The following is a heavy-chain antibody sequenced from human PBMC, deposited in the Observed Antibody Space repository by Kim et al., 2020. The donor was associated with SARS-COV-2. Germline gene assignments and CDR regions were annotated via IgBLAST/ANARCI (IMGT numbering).Heavy chain of an antibody. D-gene: IGHD2-15*01. Sequence: GGSLRLSCAASGFTFSSYGMHWVRQAPGKGLEWVAVIWYDGSNKYYADSVKGRFTISRDNSKNTLYLQMNSLRAEDTAVYYCARDGTVVASLVGHGMDVWGQGTTVTVSS. CDR1: GFTFSSYG. V-gene: IGHV3-33*01. J-gene: IGHJ6*02. CDR2: IWYDGSNK. CDR3: ARDGTVVASLVGHGMDV.